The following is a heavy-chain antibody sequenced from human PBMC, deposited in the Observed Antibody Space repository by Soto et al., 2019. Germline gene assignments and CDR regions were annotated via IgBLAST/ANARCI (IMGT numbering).Heavy chain of an antibody. CDR1: GGSISNYY. D-gene: IGHD2-2*01. J-gene: IGHJ4*02. V-gene: IGHV4-59*01. Sequence: QVQLQESGPRLVKPSETLSLTCIVSGGSISNYYWSWIRQPPGKGLEWIGYIYYSGSTNYNPSLHGRVTISVDTSKHQFSLKLSSVTAADTAVYYCARAVLPAAAPFDYWGQGTLGTVSS. CDR3: ARAVLPAAAPFDY. CDR2: IYYSGST.